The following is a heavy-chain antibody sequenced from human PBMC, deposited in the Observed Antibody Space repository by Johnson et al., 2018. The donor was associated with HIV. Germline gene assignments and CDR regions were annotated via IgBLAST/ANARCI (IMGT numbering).Heavy chain of an antibody. CDR2: ISSSGSTI. Sequence: QVQLVESGGGLVKPGGSLRLSCAASGFSFSDHYMSWIRQAPGKGLEWVSYISSSGSTIYYADSVKGRFTIPRDNAKNSLYLQMNSLRAEETSVYYCARGQLDNAFDIWGQGTMVTVFS. CDR1: GFSFSDHY. D-gene: IGHD6-13*01. CDR3: ARGQLDNAFDI. V-gene: IGHV3-11*04. J-gene: IGHJ3*02.